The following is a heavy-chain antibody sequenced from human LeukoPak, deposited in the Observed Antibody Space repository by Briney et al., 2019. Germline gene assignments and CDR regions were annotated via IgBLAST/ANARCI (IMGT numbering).Heavy chain of an antibody. CDR1: GFTFSSFW. CDR3: ATMRGYFEY. J-gene: IGHJ4*02. V-gene: IGHV3-7*01. Sequence: GGSLRLSCEASGFTFSSFWMSWVRQVPGKGLEWVANIKTDGSETHHVDSVRGRFTISRDNAKNSLYLQMNSLRVEDAGVYYCATMRGYFEYWVQGTLVSVSS. CDR2: IKTDGSET.